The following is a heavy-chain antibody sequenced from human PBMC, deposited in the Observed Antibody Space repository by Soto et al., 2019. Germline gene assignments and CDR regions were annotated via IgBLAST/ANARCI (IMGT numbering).Heavy chain of an antibody. D-gene: IGHD4-4*01. CDR3: ARAHYSNYWFDP. V-gene: IGHV4-34*01. CDR1: GGSFSGYY. Sequence: PSETLCLTCAVYGGSFSGYYWSWIRQPPGRGLGWIGEINHSGSTNYNASLKSRVTISVDTSKNQFSLKLSTVTAADTAVYYWARAHYSNYWFDPWGQGTLVTVSS. J-gene: IGHJ5*02. CDR2: INHSGST.